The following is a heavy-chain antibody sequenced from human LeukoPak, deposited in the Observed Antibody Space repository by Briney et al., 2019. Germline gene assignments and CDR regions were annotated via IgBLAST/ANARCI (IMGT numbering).Heavy chain of an antibody. CDR2: IIPIFGTA. D-gene: IGHD6-13*01. CDR1: GGTFSSYA. V-gene: IGHV1-69*13. J-gene: IGHJ5*02. CDR3: ARGGGIAAAGHQDWLDP. Sequence: ASVKASCKASGGTFSSYAISWVRQAPGQGLEWMGGIIPIFGTANYAQKFQGRVTITADESTSTAYMELSSLRSEDTAVYYCARGGGIAAAGHQDWLDPWGQGTLVTVSS.